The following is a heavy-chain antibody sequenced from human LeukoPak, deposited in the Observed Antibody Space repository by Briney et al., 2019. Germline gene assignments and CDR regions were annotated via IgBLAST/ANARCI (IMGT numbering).Heavy chain of an antibody. Sequence: GGSLRLSCAASGITVSSNYMNLVRQAPGKGLEWVSIIYSGGNTHYADSVKGRFTISRDNSQNTLYLQMNSLRPEDTAVYYCARLLYYYDSSIYQRYFDYWGQGTLVTVSS. CDR2: IYSGGNT. CDR3: ARLLYYYDSSIYQRYFDY. D-gene: IGHD3-22*01. V-gene: IGHV3-53*01. J-gene: IGHJ4*02. CDR1: GITVSSNY.